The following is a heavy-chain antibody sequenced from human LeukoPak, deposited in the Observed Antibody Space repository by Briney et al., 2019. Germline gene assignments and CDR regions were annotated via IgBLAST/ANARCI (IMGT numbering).Heavy chain of an antibody. V-gene: IGHV3-9*01. CDR1: GFTFDDYA. Sequence: GGSLRLSCAASGFTFDDYAMHWVRHAPGKGLEWVSGISWNSGSIGYADSVKGRFTISRDNSKNTLYLQMNSLRAEDTAVYYCARAIAVAGIDAFDIWGQGTMVTVSS. CDR2: ISWNSGSI. J-gene: IGHJ3*02. D-gene: IGHD6-19*01. CDR3: ARAIAVAGIDAFDI.